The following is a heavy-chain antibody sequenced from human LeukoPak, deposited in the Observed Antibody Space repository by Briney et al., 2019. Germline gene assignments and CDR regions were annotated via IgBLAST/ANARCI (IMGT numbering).Heavy chain of an antibody. CDR1: GFTFSSYA. CDR3: ARPGLGDYGDYFDY. CDR2: ISYDGSNK. J-gene: IGHJ4*02. D-gene: IGHD4-17*01. V-gene: IGHV3-30*04. Sequence: PGRSLRLSCAASGFTFSSYAMHWVRQAPGKGLEWVAVISYDGSNKYYADSVKGRFTISRDNSKNTLYLQMNSLRAEDTAVYYCARPGLGDYGDYFDYWGQGTLVTVSS.